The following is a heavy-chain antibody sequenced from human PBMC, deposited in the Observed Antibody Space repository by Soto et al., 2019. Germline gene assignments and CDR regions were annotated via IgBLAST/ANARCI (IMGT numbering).Heavy chain of an antibody. Sequence: PSETLSLTCTVSGGSISSYYWSWLRQPPGEGLEWIAYMYYSGNTNYNPSLKSRVTMAVDTSKRQFSLKLRSVTAADTAVYYCATLDTPFAFDVWGQGAMVTVSS. J-gene: IGHJ3*01. CDR1: GGSISSYY. D-gene: IGHD5-18*01. V-gene: IGHV4-59*01. CDR3: ATLDTPFAFDV. CDR2: MYYSGNT.